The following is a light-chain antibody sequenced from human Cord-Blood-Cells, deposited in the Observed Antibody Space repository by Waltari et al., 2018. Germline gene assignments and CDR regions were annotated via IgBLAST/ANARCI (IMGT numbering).Light chain of an antibody. CDR3: QAWDSSTVV. V-gene: IGLV3-1*01. Sequence: SYELTQPPSVSASPGQTASITCSGDKLGEKYACWYQQKPGQSPVLVIYQDSKRPSGIPERFSGSNSGNTATLTISGTQAMDEADYYCQAWDSSTVVFGGGTKLTVL. CDR2: QDS. CDR1: KLGEKY. J-gene: IGLJ2*01.